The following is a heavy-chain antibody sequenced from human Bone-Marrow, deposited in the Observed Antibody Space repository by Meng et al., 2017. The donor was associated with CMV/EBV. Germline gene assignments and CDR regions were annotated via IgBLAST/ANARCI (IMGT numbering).Heavy chain of an antibody. J-gene: IGHJ4*02. Sequence: SETLSLTCAVYGGSFSGYDWTWIRQSPGKGLEWIGEINHRGNTNYNPSLKSRLTISLDTSKNQFSLKLKSVTAADTAVYYCARGSTSVTMIVVVFTAASLAYDSWGQGTLVTVSS. CDR1: GGSFSGYD. V-gene: IGHV4-34*01. D-gene: IGHD3-22*01. CDR2: INHRGNT. CDR3: ARGSTSVTMIVVVFTAASLAYDS.